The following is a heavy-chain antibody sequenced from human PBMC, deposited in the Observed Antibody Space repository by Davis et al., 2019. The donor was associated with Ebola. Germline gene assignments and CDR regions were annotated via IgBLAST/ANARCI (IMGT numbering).Heavy chain of an antibody. D-gene: IGHD1-7*01. CDR2: IWYDGSVK. CDR1: GFTFSNSP. V-gene: IGHV3-33*03. CDR3: ATRFSNSDGALDI. J-gene: IGHJ3*02. Sequence: GGSLRLSCAGSGFTFSNSPMHWVRQAPGKGLEWVGLIWYDGSVKYYGDSVKGRFTISRDNSKDSAYLQMTSLRVKDTAVYYCATRFSNSDGALDIWGRGTLVTVSS.